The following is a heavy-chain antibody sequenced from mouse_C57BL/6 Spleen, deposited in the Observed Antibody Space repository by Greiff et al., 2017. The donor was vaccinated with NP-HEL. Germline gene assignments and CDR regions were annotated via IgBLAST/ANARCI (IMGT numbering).Heavy chain of an antibody. Sequence: QVQLQQPGAELVRPGTSVKLSCKASGYTFTSYWMHWVKQRPGQGLEWIGVIDPSDSYTNYNQKFKGKATLTVDTSSSTAYMQLSSLTSEDSAVYYCARFGGSSVWYFDVWGTGTTVTVSS. CDR3: ARFGGSSVWYFDV. D-gene: IGHD1-1*01. CDR2: IDPSDSYT. CDR1: GYTFTSYW. V-gene: IGHV1-59*01. J-gene: IGHJ1*03.